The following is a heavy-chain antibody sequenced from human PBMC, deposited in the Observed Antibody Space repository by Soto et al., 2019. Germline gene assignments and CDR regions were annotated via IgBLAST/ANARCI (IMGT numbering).Heavy chain of an antibody. Sequence: PGGSLRLSCAASGFTFSSYEMDWVRQAPGKGLEWVAYISSSGSAIYYADSVKGRFIISRDNAESSLYLQMNSLRAEDTAVYYCTKEKSVMNSGYDAFDVWGQGTMVTVS. CDR3: TKEKSVMNSGYDAFDV. D-gene: IGHD5-12*01. CDR1: GFTFSSYE. V-gene: IGHV3-48*03. J-gene: IGHJ3*01. CDR2: ISSSGSAI.